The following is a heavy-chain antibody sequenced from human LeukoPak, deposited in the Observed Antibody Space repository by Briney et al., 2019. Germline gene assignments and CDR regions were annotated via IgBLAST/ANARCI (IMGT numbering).Heavy chain of an antibody. Sequence: HPGGSLRLSCVVSGFTFSSYWMHWVRQVPGEGLVWVSRINGDGSSTNYADSVKGRFTISRDNAKNTLYLQMNSLRAEDTAVYYCAKDRGRELYYYYYYMDVWGKGTTVTVSS. CDR3: AKDRGRELYYYYYYMDV. CDR1: GFTFSSYW. D-gene: IGHD5-24*01. J-gene: IGHJ6*03. CDR2: INGDGSST. V-gene: IGHV3-74*01.